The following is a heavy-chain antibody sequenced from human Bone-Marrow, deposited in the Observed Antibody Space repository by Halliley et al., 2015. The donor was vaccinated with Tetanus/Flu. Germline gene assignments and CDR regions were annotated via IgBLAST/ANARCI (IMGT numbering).Heavy chain of an antibody. V-gene: IGHV4-4*01. CDR2: IYHSGRT. J-gene: IGHJ4*02. CDR1: GASISSNNW. Sequence: SLRLSCAVSGASISSNNWWIWVRQPPGKGLEWIGEIYHSGRTNYTPSLRSRISVSLDKSKIQFSLKLTSATAADTAVYFCARLSDSGDYFDSWGQGILVTVSS. D-gene: IGHD4-17*01. CDR3: ARLSDSGDYFDS.